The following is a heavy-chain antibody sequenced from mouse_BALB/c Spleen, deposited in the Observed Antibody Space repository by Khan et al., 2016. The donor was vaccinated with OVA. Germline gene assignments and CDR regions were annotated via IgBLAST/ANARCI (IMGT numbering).Heavy chain of an antibody. D-gene: IGHD4-1*01. CDR1: GFTFSTYS. V-gene: IGHV5-6*01. J-gene: IGHJ3*01. CDR3: ASHLTGSFAY. CDR2: LSSAGDYT. Sequence: EVELVESGGDLVRPGGSLKLSCSASGFTFSTYSMSWVRQTPDKRLEWVATLSSAGDYTFFPDSVKGRFTISRDNARNTLYLQMSSLRSEDTAMYYCASHLTGSFAYGGQGTLVTVSA.